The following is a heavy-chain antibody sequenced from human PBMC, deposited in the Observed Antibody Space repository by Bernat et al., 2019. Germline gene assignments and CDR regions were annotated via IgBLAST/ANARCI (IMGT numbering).Heavy chain of an antibody. V-gene: IGHV3-21*01. Sequence: EVQLVESGGGLVKPGGSLRLSCAASGFTFSTYSMNWVRQAPGKGLEWVSSITTSSYIYYADSVKGRFTIYRDNAKSSLYLQMNSLRAEDTAVYYCARDRPCSGGTCYEVFDYWGQGTLVTVSS. CDR3: ARDRPCSGGTCYEVFDY. CDR1: GFTFSTYS. J-gene: IGHJ4*02. CDR2: ITTSSYI. D-gene: IGHD2-15*01.